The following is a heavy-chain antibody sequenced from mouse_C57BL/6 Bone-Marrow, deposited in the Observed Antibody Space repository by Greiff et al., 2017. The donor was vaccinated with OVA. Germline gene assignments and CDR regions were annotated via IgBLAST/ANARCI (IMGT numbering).Heavy chain of an antibody. D-gene: IGHD2-1*01. CDR3: APGNPAWFAY. CDR2: IWSGGST. CDR1: GFSLTSYC. V-gene: IGHV2-2*01. Sequence: VQLQQSGPGLVQPSQSLSITFTVSGFSLTSYCVHWVRQSPGKGLEWLGVIWSGGSTDYNAAFISRLSISKDNSKSQVFFKMNSLQADDTAIYYCAPGNPAWFAYWGQGTLVTVSA. J-gene: IGHJ3*01.